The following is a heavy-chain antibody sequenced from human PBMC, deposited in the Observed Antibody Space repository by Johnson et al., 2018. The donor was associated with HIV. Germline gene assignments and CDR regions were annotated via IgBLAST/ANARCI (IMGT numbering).Heavy chain of an antibody. CDR3: AKGEAQEGWIQLQSYAFDF. Sequence: QVQLVESGGGVVQPGRSLRLSCAVSGFTFSSYGMHWVRQAPGKGLEWVAVISYDGGDKYYADSVKGRFTISRDTSKNTVYLQINSLRPEDSALYYCAKGEAQEGWIQLQSYAFDFWGRGTMVTVSS. CDR2: ISYDGGDK. J-gene: IGHJ3*01. D-gene: IGHD5-18*01. V-gene: IGHV3-30*18. CDR1: GFTFSSYG.